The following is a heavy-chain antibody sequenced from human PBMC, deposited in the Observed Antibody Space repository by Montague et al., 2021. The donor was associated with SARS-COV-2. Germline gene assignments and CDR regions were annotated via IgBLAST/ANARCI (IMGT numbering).Heavy chain of an antibody. CDR2: IYTGGHV. V-gene: IGHV4-4*07. CDR3: ARAIWHLDV. J-gene: IGHJ2*01. Sequence: SETLSLTCSVSGDSISRYYCSWIRQSDGKGLEWIGRIYTGGHVNXNPALQSRVSMSVDTSKSQVSLNVTSVTAADTAVYYCARAIWHLDVWGRGILVTVSS. CDR1: GDSISRYY.